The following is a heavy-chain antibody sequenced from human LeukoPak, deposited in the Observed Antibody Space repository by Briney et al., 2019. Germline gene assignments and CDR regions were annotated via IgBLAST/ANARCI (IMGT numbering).Heavy chain of an antibody. V-gene: IGHV3-48*02. CDR3: ASRGSSWHDEAVDAFDI. CDR2: ISSSSSTI. Sequence: GGSLRLSCAASGFTFSSYSMNWVRQAPGKGLEWVSYISSSSSTIYYADSVKGRFTISRDNAKNSLYLQMNSLRDEDTAVYYCASRGSSWHDEAVDAFDIWGQGTMVTVSS. D-gene: IGHD6-13*01. J-gene: IGHJ3*02. CDR1: GFTFSSYS.